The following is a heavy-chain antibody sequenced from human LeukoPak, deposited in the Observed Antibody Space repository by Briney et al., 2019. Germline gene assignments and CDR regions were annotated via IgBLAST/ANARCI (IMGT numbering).Heavy chain of an antibody. CDR1: GFTFETYW. V-gene: IGHV3-74*01. CDR3: ARDEPTVTTGPPVGS. Sequence: PGGCLRLSCAASGFTFETYWMHWVRQAPGKGLVWVSCINGYGTTTNYADSVKGRFTISRDNAKNTLYLQMNSLRVEGTAVYYCARDEPTVTTGPPVGSWGQGTLVTVSS. J-gene: IGHJ4*02. CDR2: INGYGTTT. D-gene: IGHD4-17*01.